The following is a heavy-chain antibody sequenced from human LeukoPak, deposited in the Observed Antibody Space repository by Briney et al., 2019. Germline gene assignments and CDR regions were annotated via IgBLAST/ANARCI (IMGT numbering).Heavy chain of an antibody. V-gene: IGHV1-69*04. J-gene: IGHJ6*04. CDR1: GGTFSSYA. CDR3: TRETVATTTYYYYGMDV. D-gene: IGHD5-12*01. Sequence: SVKVSCTASGGTFSSYAISWVRQAPGQGLEWMGRIFPILGIADYAQKFQGRVTITAEQSTSTAYMKLSRLRSEDPAVYYCTRETVATTTYYYYGMDVWGEGTTVTVSS. CDR2: IFPILGIA.